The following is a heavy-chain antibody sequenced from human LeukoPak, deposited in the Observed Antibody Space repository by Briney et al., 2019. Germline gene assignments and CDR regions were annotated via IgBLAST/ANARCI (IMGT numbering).Heavy chain of an antibody. CDR3: AKDITPNRDGYPDY. CDR1: GFTFDDYA. J-gene: IGHJ4*02. CDR2: ISWDGGST. Sequence: GRSLRLSCAASGFTFDDYAMHWVRQAPGKGLEWVSLISWDGGSTYYADSVKGRFTISRDNSKNSLYLQMNSLRAEDTALYYCAKDITPNRDGYPDYWGQGTLVTVSS. D-gene: IGHD5-24*01. V-gene: IGHV3-43D*03.